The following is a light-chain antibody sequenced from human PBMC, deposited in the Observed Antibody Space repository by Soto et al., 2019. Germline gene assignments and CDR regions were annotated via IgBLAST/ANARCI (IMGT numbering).Light chain of an antibody. V-gene: IGKV2-28*01. Sequence: DIVMTQSPLSLPVTPGEPASISCTSSQSLLLHSNGHHYLDWYLQKPGQSPQLLSYLGSNRASGVPDRFSGSGSGTDFTLKISRVEAEDVGVYYCMQALQTPLTFGGGTKVEIK. J-gene: IGKJ4*01. CDR3: MQALQTPLT. CDR1: QSLLLHSNGHHY. CDR2: LGS.